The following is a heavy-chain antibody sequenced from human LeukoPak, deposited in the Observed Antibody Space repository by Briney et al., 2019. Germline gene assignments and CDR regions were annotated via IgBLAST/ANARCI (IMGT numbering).Heavy chain of an antibody. CDR2: ISGSGGST. CDR3: AKDRTFTIFGVGPNFDY. CDR1: GFTFSSYA. D-gene: IGHD3-3*01. V-gene: IGHV3-23*01. J-gene: IGHJ4*02. Sequence: GGSLRLSCAASGFTFSSYAMSWVRQAPGKGLEWVSAISGSGGSTYYADSVKGRFTISRGNSKNTLYLQMNSLRAEDTAVYYCAKDRTFTIFGVGPNFDYWGQGTLVTVSS.